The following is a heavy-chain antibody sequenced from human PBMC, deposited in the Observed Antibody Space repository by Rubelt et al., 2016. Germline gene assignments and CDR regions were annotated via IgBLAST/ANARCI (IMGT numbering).Heavy chain of an antibody. CDR3: ARDDSPYYYDSSGYYDY. Sequence: LEQSGAEVKKPGSSVKVSCKASGGTFSSYAISWVRQAPGQGLEWMGWINPNSGGTNYAQKFQGWVTMTRDTSISTAYMELSRLRSDDTAVYYCARDDSPYYYDSSGYYDYWGQGTLVTVSS. J-gene: IGHJ4*02. V-gene: IGHV1-2*04. CDR1: GGTFSSYA. D-gene: IGHD3-22*01. CDR2: INPNSGGT.